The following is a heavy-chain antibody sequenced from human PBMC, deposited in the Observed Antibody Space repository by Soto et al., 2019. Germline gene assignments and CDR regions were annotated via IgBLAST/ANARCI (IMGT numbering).Heavy chain of an antibody. D-gene: IGHD3-3*01. CDR3: ARVVGYDFWSGALRRWFDP. V-gene: IGHV4-59*01. J-gene: IGHJ5*02. CDR1: GGCISSYY. Sequence: PXASLSLTCTVCGGCISSYYWSWIGQPPGKGLEWIGYIYYSGSTNYNPSLKSRVTISVDTSKNQFSLKLSSVTAADTAVYYCARVVGYDFWSGALRRWFDPCGQGTLVTVSS. CDR2: IYYSGST.